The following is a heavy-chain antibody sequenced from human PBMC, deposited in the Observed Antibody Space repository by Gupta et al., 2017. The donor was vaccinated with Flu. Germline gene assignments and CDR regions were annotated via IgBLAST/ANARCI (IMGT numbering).Heavy chain of an antibody. Sequence: FIFNSYAMTWVRQAPGKGLEWVSGITVSGDYTYYADSVRGRFTISRDSSKNTLYLQMNSLRVEDTAVYYCARGFNWYYDSWGQVTLVTVSS. V-gene: IGHV3-23*01. CDR1: FIFNSYA. CDR3: ARGFNWYYDS. J-gene: IGHJ4*02. CDR2: ITVSGDYT.